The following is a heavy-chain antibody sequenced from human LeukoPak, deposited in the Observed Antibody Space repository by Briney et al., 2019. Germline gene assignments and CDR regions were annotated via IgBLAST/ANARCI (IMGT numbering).Heavy chain of an antibody. CDR1: GITLSNYG. Sequence: GGSLRLSCAVSGITLSNYGMSCVRQAPGKGLEWVAGISDSGGRTNYADSVKGRFTISRDNSKNTLYLQMNSLRAEDTAVYYCAKVWSEGGYNSVGRRDWFDPWGQGTLVTVSS. J-gene: IGHJ5*02. CDR2: ISDSGGRT. D-gene: IGHD5-24*01. CDR3: AKVWSEGGYNSVGRRDWFDP. V-gene: IGHV3-23*01.